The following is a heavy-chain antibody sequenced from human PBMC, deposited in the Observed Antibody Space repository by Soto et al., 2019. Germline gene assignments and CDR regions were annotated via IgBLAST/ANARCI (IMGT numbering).Heavy chain of an antibody. CDR3: ATQEVGGSYVYTFDP. V-gene: IGHV4-39*01. Sequence: SETLSLTCTVSGGSISSGGYYWSWIRQHPGKGLEWIGCIYYSGSTYYNPSLKSRVTISVDTSKNQFSLKLSSVTAADMAVYYCATQEVGGSYVYTFDPWGQGTLVTVSS. D-gene: IGHD1-26*01. J-gene: IGHJ5*02. CDR2: IYYSGST. CDR1: GGSISSGGYY.